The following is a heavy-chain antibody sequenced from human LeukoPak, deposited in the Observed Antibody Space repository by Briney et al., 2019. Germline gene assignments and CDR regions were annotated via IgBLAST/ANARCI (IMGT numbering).Heavy chain of an antibody. Sequence: SETLSLTCTVSGGSISSSSYYWGWIRQPPGKGLEWIGSIYYSGSTYYNPSLKSRVTISVDTSKNQFSLKLSSVTAADTAVYYCARDGGSSSLFSGLDYWGQGTLVTVSS. CDR1: GGSISSSSYY. D-gene: IGHD6-6*01. CDR3: ARDGGSSSLFSGLDY. V-gene: IGHV4-39*07. CDR2: IYYSGST. J-gene: IGHJ4*02.